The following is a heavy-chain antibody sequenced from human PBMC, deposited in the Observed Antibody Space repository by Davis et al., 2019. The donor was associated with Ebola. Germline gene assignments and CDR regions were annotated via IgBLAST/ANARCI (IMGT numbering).Heavy chain of an antibody. CDR3: AKDSSGWSVGWFDP. D-gene: IGHD6-19*01. CDR1: GFTFADYA. V-gene: IGHV3-9*01. Sequence: GGSLRLSCAASGFTFADYAMHWVRQAPGKGLEWVSGISWNSGSIGYADSVKGRFTISRDNAKNSLYLQMNSLRAEDTALYYCAKDSSGWSVGWFDPWGQGTLVTVSS. CDR2: ISWNSGSI. J-gene: IGHJ5*02.